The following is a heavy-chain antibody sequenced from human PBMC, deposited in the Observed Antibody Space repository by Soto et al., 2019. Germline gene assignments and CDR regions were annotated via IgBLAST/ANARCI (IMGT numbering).Heavy chain of an antibody. V-gene: IGHV3-33*01. J-gene: IGHJ4*02. D-gene: IGHD1-26*01. CDR3: ARDGVGSTAYFGYFDY. Sequence: QVELVESGGGVVQPGRSLRLSCAASAVTFTGYGMHWVRQAPGKGLEWVAVIRFDGSNIYYADSVKGRFTISRDNASNMLYLQMNSLRAEYTAFYYWARDGVGSTAYFGYFDYWCLGTLVTVSS. CDR1: AVTFTGYG. CDR2: IRFDGSNI.